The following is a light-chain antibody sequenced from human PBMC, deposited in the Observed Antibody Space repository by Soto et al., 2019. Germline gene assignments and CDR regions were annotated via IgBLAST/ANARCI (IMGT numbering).Light chain of an antibody. Sequence: QSVLTQPPSVSAATGQKVTISCSGSSSNIGNNYVSWYQQLPGTAPKLLIYDNNKRPSGIPDRFSGSKSGTSATLGITGLQTGDEADYYCGTWDSSLSYVVFGGGTKLTVL. V-gene: IGLV1-51*01. CDR2: DNN. J-gene: IGLJ2*01. CDR1: SSNIGNNY. CDR3: GTWDSSLSYVV.